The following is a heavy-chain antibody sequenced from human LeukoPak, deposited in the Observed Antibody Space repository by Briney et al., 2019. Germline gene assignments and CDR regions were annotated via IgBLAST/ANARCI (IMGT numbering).Heavy chain of an antibody. CDR3: ATASGDYALE. CDR2: NIPIFGTA. Sequence: GASVKVSCKASGGTFSNYAINWVRQAPGQGLEWMGGNIPIFGTANYAQKFQGRVTISTDESTSTAYMELSSLRSEDTAVYYCATASGDYALEWGQGTLVTVSS. CDR1: GGTFSNYA. V-gene: IGHV1-69*05. J-gene: IGHJ4*02. D-gene: IGHD4-17*01.